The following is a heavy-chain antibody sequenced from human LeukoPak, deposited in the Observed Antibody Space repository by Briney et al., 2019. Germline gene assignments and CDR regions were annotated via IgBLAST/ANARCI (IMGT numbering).Heavy chain of an antibody. CDR3: ARERPPGDSSNWFLEGYFDI. CDR2: IIPIFGTA. D-gene: IGHD6-13*01. CDR1: GGTFSSYA. Sequence: SVKVSCKASGGTFSSYAISWVRQAPGQGLEWMGRIIPIFGTANYAQKFQGRVTITTDESTSTAYMELSTLRSDDTAVYYGARERPPGDSSNWFLEGYFDIWGQGTLVTVSS. J-gene: IGHJ4*02. V-gene: IGHV1-69*05.